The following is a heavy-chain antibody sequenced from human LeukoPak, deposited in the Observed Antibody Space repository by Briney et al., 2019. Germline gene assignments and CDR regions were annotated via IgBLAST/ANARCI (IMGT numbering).Heavy chain of an antibody. CDR2: ISSSSSYI. V-gene: IGHV3-21*01. CDR1: GFTFSSYS. D-gene: IGHD6-13*01. J-gene: IGHJ4*02. CDR3: ARGYSSSWYGPQYYFDY. Sequence: GGSLRLSCAASGFTFSSYSMNWVRQAPGKGLEWVSSISSSSSYIYYADSVKSRFTISRDNAKNSLYLQMNSLRAEDTAVYYCARGYSSSWYGPQYYFDYWGQGTLVTVSS.